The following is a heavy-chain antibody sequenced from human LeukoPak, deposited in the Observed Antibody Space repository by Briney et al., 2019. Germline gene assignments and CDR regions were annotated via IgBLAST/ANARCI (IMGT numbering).Heavy chain of an antibody. CDR3: ARGGLGDY. CDR2: INHSGST. J-gene: IGHJ4*02. Sequence: PPETQSLTCAVYGGSFSGYYWSWIRQPPGKRLEWIGEINHSGSTNYNPSLKSRVTISVDTSKNQFSLKLSSVTAADTAVYYCARGGLGDYWGQGTLVTVSS. V-gene: IGHV4-34*01. CDR1: GGSFSGYY. D-gene: IGHD6-19*01.